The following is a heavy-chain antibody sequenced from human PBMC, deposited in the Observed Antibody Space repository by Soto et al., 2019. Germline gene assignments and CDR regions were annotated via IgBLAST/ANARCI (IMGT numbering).Heavy chain of an antibody. CDR1: GFTFDNYA. J-gene: IGHJ4*02. D-gene: IGHD3-22*01. V-gene: IGHV3-23*01. Sequence: GGALRLSSAASGFTFDNYALTWVRQAPGEGLEWVSTISVSGGTTHYADSVKGRFTISRDNSKKTLYLQMHGLRADDTAVYYCAKGLYYYDSSGYQVFDYWGQGALVTVSS. CDR3: AKGLYYYDSSGYQVFDY. CDR2: ISVSGGTT.